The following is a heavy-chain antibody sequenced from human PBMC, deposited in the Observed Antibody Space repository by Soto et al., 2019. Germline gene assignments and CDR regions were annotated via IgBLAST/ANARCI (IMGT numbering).Heavy chain of an antibody. CDR1: GGTFSSYG. CDR2: IIPRFGTA. CDR3: ARAYSGYDFSDYYAMDV. V-gene: IGHV1-69*01. Sequence: QVQLVQSGAEVKKPGSSVKVSCKASGGTFSSYGISWVRQAPGQGLEWMGGIIPRFGTAKYAQKFQGRVTIIADESTSTANMELSSLRSEDTALYYCARAYSGYDFSDYYAMDVWGQGTTVTVSS. D-gene: IGHD5-12*01. J-gene: IGHJ6*02.